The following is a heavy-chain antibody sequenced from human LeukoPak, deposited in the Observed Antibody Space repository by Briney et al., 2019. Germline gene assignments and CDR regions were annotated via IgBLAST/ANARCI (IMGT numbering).Heavy chain of an antibody. V-gene: IGHV3-33*01. CDR2: IWYDGSNK. CDR3: ATALYDWNDVNY. J-gene: IGHJ4*02. Sequence: GGSLRLPCAASGFTFSSYGMHWVRQAPGKGLEWVAVIWYDGSNKYYADSVKGRFTISRDNSKNTLYLQMNSLRAEDTAVYYCATALYDWNDVNYWGQGTLVTVSS. CDR1: GFTFSSYG. D-gene: IGHD1-1*01.